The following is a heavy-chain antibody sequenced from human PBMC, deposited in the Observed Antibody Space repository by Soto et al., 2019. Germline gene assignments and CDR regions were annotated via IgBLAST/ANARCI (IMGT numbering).Heavy chain of an antibody. Sequence: PGGSLRLSCAASGFTFSNYWMNWVRQAPGKGLGWVANIKQDGSEKYFVDSVKGRFTISRDNAKNSLYLQMNSLRAEDTAVYYCARDLGRTAAGYYYYYAMDAWGQGTTVNVS. J-gene: IGHJ6*02. CDR3: ARDLGRTAAGYYYYYAMDA. CDR1: GFTFSNYW. D-gene: IGHD2-2*01. CDR2: IKQDGSEK. V-gene: IGHV3-7*01.